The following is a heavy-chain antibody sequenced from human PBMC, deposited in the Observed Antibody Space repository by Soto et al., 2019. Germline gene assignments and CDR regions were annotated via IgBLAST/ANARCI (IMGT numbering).Heavy chain of an antibody. CDR1: GFTFSSYD. Sequence: QVQLVESGGGVVQPGRSLRLSCAASGFTFSSYDMHWVRQAPGKGLEWVAVISYDGSNKYYADSVKGRFTISRDNSKNTLYLQMNSLRAEDTAVYYCAAQYDSSGYLDYWGQGTLVTVSS. D-gene: IGHD3-22*01. V-gene: IGHV3-30-3*01. CDR3: AAQYDSSGYLDY. J-gene: IGHJ4*02. CDR2: ISYDGSNK.